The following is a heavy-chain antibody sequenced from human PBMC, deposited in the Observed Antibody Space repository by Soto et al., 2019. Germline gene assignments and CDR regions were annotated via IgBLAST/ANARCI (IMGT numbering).Heavy chain of an antibody. CDR2: IYYSGTT. J-gene: IGHJ4*02. CDR3: AREFKRDSSSPGPLGY. Sequence: QVQLQASGPGLVQPSHTLSLTCTVSGDSISSGDYYCSWVRQSPGKGVEWIGCIYYSGTTHYNPSLGTRPTMSVAKSKNQFSLRLSSVTAADAAMYFWAREFKRDSSSPGPLGYLGQGTLVTVSS. D-gene: IGHD6-6*01. V-gene: IGHV4-30-4*01. CDR1: GDSISSGDYY.